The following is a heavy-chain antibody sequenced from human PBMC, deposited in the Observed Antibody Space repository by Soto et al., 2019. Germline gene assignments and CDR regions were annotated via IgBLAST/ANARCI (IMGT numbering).Heavy chain of an antibody. Sequence: QVQLVQSGAEMKKPGSSVKVSCKASGGTFSSYAINWVRQAPGQGLEWMGGIIPAQKFRGRVTITADESTSTSYMDLSSLTSDDTAIYYCARRASAGDFDFWGQGTLVTVS. CDR1: GGTFSSYA. J-gene: IGHJ4*02. CDR3: ARRASAGDFDF. V-gene: IGHV1-69*01. CDR2: IIP.